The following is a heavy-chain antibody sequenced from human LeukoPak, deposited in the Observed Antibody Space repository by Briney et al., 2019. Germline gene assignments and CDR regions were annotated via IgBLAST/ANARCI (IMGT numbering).Heavy chain of an antibody. CDR2: INWNGGST. V-gene: IGHV3-20*04. Sequence: GGSLRLSCAASGFTFDDYGMGWVRQAPGKGLEWVSCINWNGGSTGYADSVKGRFTISRDNAKNSLYLQMNSLRAEDTALYYCARDTYSSSWTYFDYWGKGTLVTVSS. CDR3: ARDTYSSSWTYFDY. CDR1: GFTFDDYG. D-gene: IGHD6-13*01. J-gene: IGHJ4*02.